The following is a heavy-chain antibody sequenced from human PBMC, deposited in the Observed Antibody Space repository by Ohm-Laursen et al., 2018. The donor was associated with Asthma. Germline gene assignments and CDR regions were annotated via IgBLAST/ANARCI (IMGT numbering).Heavy chain of an antibody. CDR2: IFGSTGT. CDR3: ARDPQAHDYGDYGYWFDP. D-gene: IGHD4-17*01. J-gene: IGHJ5*02. CDR1: GFIVSTKF. Sequence: SLRLSCAASGFIVSTKFMIWVRQAPGKGLDWVSVIFGSTGTNYADSVKGRFTISRDNSKNTLYLQMNSLRAEDTAVYYCARDPQAHDYGDYGYWFDPWGQGTLVTVSS. V-gene: IGHV3-66*03.